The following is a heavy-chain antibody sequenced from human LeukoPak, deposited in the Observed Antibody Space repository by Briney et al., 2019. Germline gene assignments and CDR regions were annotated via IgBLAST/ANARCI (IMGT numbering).Heavy chain of an antibody. CDR3: ARSGDDYGDYSNAFDI. Sequence: PSETLSLTCTVSGGSISSGSYYWSWIRQPAGKGLEWIGRIYTSGSTNYNPSLKSRVTIPVDTSKIQFSLKLSSLTVSDTAVYYCARSGDDYGDYSNAFDIWGQGTMVTVSS. V-gene: IGHV4-61*02. CDR1: GGSISSGSYY. CDR2: IYTSGST. J-gene: IGHJ3*02. D-gene: IGHD4-17*01.